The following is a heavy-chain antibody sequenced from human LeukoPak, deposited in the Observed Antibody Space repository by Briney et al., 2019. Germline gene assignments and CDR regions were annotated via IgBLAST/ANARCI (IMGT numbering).Heavy chain of an antibody. CDR1: GGSISSYY. CDR2: IYYSGST. CDR3: ARDLETYYYGSGKFNWFDP. Sequence: ASETLSLTCTVSGGSISSYYWSWIRQPPGKGLEWIGYIYYSGSTDYNPSLKSRVTISVDTSKNQFSLKLSSVTAADTAVYYCARDLETYYYGSGKFNWFDPWGQGTLVTVSS. D-gene: IGHD3-10*01. V-gene: IGHV4-59*01. J-gene: IGHJ5*02.